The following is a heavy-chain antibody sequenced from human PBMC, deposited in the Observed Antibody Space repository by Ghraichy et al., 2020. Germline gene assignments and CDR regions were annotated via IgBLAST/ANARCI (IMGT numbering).Heavy chain of an antibody. D-gene: IGHD2-2*01. CDR2: IYYGGST. V-gene: IGHV4-39*02. CDR1: GGSISSSNYY. J-gene: IGHJ5*02. Sequence: SETLSLTCTVSGGSISSSNYYWGWIRQPPGKGLEYIGTIYYGGSTYYNPSLKSRVTISVDTSKNQFSLKLSSVTAADTAVYYCARDVDCSTITCNHQEFDHWGQGTLVTVSS. CDR3: ARDVDCSTITCNHQEFDH.